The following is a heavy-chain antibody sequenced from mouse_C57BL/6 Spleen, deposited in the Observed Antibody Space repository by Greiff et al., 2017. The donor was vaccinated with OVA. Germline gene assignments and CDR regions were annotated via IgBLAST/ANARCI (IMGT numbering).Heavy chain of an antibody. J-gene: IGHJ2*01. Sequence: QVQLQQPGAELVKPGASVKLSCKASGYTFTSYWMHWVKQRPGQGLEWIGMIHPNSGSTNYNEKFKSKATLTVDKSSSTAYMQLSSLTSEDSAVYYCERDYREYFDYWGQGTTLTVSS. CDR3: ERDYREYFDY. CDR2: IHPNSGST. D-gene: IGHD2-14*01. CDR1: GYTFTSYW. V-gene: IGHV1-64*01.